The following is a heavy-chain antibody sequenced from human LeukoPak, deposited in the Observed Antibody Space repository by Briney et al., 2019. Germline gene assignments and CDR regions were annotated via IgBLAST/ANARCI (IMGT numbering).Heavy chain of an antibody. D-gene: IGHD3-22*01. Sequence: SETLSLTCTVSNGSISSHYWSWIRQAAGKGLEWIGRIYSTGSTNYNPSLKSRLTMSVDTPKNQFSLRLTSVTAADTAVYYCARIRDSSGYYLGAFDIWGQGTTVTVSS. V-gene: IGHV4-4*07. J-gene: IGHJ3*02. CDR3: ARIRDSSGYYLGAFDI. CDR2: IYSTGST. CDR1: NGSISSHY.